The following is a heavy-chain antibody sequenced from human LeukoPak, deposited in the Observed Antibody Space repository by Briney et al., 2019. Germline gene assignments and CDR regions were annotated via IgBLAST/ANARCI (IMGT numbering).Heavy chain of an antibody. J-gene: IGHJ5*02. CDR2: IWYDGSNR. CDR1: GFTLRSYG. CDR3: ARATMTTVLNWFDP. Sequence: GSLRLSCAASGFTLRSYGMHWVRQAPGKGLEWVAVIWYDGSNRYYADSVKGRFTTSRDNSKNMLYLQMNSLRAEDTALYYCARATMTTVLNWFDPWGQGTLVTVSS. D-gene: IGHD4-17*01. V-gene: IGHV3-33*01.